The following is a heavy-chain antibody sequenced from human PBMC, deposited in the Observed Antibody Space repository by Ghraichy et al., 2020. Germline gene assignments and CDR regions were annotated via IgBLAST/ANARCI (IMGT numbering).Heavy chain of an antibody. CDR3: AKDRVCRQYYDSSGPFDAFDF. V-gene: IGHV3-23*01. J-gene: IGHJ3*01. CDR2: ISGSGGST. D-gene: IGHD3-22*01. CDR1: GFTFSSYA. Sequence: GGSLRLSCAASGFTFSSYAMSWVRQAPGKGLEWVSIISGSGGSTYYADSVKGRFTISRDNSKNTLYLQMNSLRAEDTAVYYCAKDRVCRQYYDSSGPFDAFDFWGQGTMVTVSS.